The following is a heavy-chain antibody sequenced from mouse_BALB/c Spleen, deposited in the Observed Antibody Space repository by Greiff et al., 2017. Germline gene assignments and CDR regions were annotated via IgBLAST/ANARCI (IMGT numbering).Heavy chain of an antibody. D-gene: IGHD4-1*01. CDR3: ARSKLALDY. CDR1: GFNIKDYY. CDR2: IDPENGNT. V-gene: IGHV14-1*02. Sequence: VHVKQSGAELLRPGALVKLSCKASGFNIKDYYMHWVKQRPEQGLEWIGWIDPENGNTIYDPKFQGKASITADTSSNTAYLQLSSLTSEDTAVYYCARSKLALDYWGQGTTLTVSS. J-gene: IGHJ2*01.